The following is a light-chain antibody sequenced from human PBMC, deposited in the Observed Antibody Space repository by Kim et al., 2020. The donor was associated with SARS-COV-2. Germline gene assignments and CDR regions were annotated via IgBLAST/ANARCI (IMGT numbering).Light chain of an antibody. Sequence: DIVMTQSPDSLPVSLGERATFNCKSSQSVLYSSNSNNYLAWYQQKPGQPPKLLISWASTRESGVPDRFTGSGSGTDFTLTISSLQAEDVAVYYCQQYYSTPQTFGQGTKVEIK. J-gene: IGKJ1*01. CDR2: WAS. CDR3: QQYYSTPQT. V-gene: IGKV4-1*01. CDR1: QSVLYSSNSNNY.